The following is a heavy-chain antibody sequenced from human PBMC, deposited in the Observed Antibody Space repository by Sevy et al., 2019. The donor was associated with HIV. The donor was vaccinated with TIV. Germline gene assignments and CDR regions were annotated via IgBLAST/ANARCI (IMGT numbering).Heavy chain of an antibody. J-gene: IGHJ3*02. D-gene: IGHD3-3*01. V-gene: IGHV3-15*01. CDR2: IKSKTDGGTT. CDR3: TTDGYYYDFWSGYYTGRQAFDI. CDR1: GFTFSNAW. Sequence: GGSLRLSCAASGFTFSNAWMSWVRQAPGKGLEWVGRIKSKTDGGTTDYAAPVKGRFTISRDDSKNTLYLQMNSLKTEETAVYYGTTDGYYYDFWSGYYTGRQAFDIWGQGTMVTVSS.